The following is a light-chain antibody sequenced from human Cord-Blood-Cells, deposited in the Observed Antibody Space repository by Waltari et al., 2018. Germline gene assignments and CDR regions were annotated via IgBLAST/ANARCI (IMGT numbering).Light chain of an antibody. Sequence: DIQMTQSPSSLSASVGDRVTITCRASQSISSYLNWYQQKPGKSPKLLIYAASSLQIGVPSRFSGIGSGTDFTLTICSLQPEDFATYDCQQSYSTLPTFGGGTKVEIK. CDR1: QSISSY. J-gene: IGKJ4*01. CDR3: QQSYSTLPT. V-gene: IGKV1-39*01. CDR2: AAS.